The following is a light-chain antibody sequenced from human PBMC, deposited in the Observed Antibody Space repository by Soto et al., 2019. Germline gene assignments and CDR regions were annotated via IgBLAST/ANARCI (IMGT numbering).Light chain of an antibody. CDR2: DVS. CDR3: SSYRRSTVV. Sequence: QSALTQPASVSGSPGQSITISCTGTSSDVGGYNYVSWYQHHPGKAPRVMIYDVSNRPSGVSNRFSGSKSGNTASLTISGLQAEDEADYYCSSYRRSTVVFGGGTKLTVL. J-gene: IGLJ2*01. V-gene: IGLV2-14*03. CDR1: SSDVGGYNY.